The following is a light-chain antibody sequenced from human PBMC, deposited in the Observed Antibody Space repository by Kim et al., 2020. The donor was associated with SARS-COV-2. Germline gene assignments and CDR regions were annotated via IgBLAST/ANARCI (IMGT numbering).Light chain of an antibody. CDR3: QHYGNSEYT. CDR2: GAF. Sequence: LSPGERATLSCSASQSVSSNYLNWYQQKPGQAPRLLIYGAFTRATGIPDRFSGSGSGTDFTLTISRLEPEDFAVYRCQHYGNSEYTFGQGTKLEIK. J-gene: IGKJ2*01. CDR1: QSVSSNY. V-gene: IGKV3-20*01.